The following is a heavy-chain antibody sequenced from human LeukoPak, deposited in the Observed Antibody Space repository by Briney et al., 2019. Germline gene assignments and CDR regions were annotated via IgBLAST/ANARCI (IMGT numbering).Heavy chain of an antibody. V-gene: IGHV4-4*08. Sequence: SETLSLTCTVSGGSIFSYYWNWIRQPPGKGLEWIGYIYSNGITSYNPSLRSRGTISIATSKNQFSLRLRSVTAADTAIYYCARRAYYDSSDYPPASGYFDLWGRGTLVSVSS. J-gene: IGHJ2*01. D-gene: IGHD3-22*01. CDR2: IYSNGIT. CDR3: ARRAYYDSSDYPPASGYFDL. CDR1: GGSIFSYY.